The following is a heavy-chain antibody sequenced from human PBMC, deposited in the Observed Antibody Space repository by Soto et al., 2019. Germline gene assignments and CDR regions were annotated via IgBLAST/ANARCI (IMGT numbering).Heavy chain of an antibody. V-gene: IGHV1-2*02. Sequence: VKVSCKASGYTFTGYYMHWVRQAPGQGLEWMGWINPNSGGTNYAQKFQDRVTMTRDTSISTAYMELSRLRSDDTAVYYCAASCNSQDFWSGYSDYWGQGTLVTVSS. D-gene: IGHD3-3*01. J-gene: IGHJ4*02. CDR1: GYTFTGYY. CDR2: INPNSGGT. CDR3: AASCNSQDFWSGYSDY.